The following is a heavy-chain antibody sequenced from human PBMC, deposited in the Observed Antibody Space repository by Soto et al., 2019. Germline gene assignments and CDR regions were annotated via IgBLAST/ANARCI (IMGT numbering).Heavy chain of an antibody. CDR3: ARDPSGIAVAANAFDI. Sequence: ASVKVSCKASGYTFTGYYMHWVRQAPGQGLEWMGWINPNSGGTNYAQKFQGRVTMTRDASISTAYMELSRLRSDDTAVYYCARDPSGIAVAANAFDIWGQGTMVTVSS. CDR1: GYTFTGYY. D-gene: IGHD6-19*01. CDR2: INPNSGGT. J-gene: IGHJ3*02. V-gene: IGHV1-2*02.